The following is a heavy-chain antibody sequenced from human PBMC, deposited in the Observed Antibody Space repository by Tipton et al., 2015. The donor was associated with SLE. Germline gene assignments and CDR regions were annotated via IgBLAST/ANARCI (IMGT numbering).Heavy chain of an antibody. CDR3: AREGPYDSGKDAFDI. V-gene: IGHV4-34*01. Sequence: LRLSCAVYGGSFSGYYWSWIRQPPGKGLEWIGEINHSGSTNYNPSLKSRVTISVDTSKNQFSLKLSSVTAADTAVYYCAREGPYDSGKDAFDIWGQGTVVTVSS. J-gene: IGHJ3*02. CDR1: GGSFSGYY. D-gene: IGHD3-10*01. CDR2: INHSGST.